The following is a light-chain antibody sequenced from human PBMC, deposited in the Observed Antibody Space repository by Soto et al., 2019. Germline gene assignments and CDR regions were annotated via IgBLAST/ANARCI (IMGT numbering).Light chain of an antibody. CDR2: EVS. CDR3: SSYAGSNNL. Sequence: HSVLTQPPSASGSPGQSVTISCTGTSSDVGGYNYVSWYQQHPGKAPKLMIYEVSKRPSGVPDRFSGSKSGNTASLTVSGLQAEDEADYYCSSYAGSNNLFGGGTQLTVL. V-gene: IGLV2-8*01. CDR1: SSDVGGYNY. J-gene: IGLJ7*01.